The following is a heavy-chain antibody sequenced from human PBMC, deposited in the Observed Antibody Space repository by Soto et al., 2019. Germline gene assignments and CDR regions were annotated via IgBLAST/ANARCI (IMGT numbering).Heavy chain of an antibody. CDR3: ARTFDYYGMDV. V-gene: IGHV4-38-2*01. CDR2: IYHAGSV. CDR1: GYSIASGYY. Sequence: PSETLSLTCAVSGYSIASGYYWAWIRQSPGKGLEWIGSIYHAGSVYCNPSLNSRVAVSLDTSKNHFSLKLTSVTAADTAVYYCARTFDYYGMDVWGQGTAVTVSS. J-gene: IGHJ6*02.